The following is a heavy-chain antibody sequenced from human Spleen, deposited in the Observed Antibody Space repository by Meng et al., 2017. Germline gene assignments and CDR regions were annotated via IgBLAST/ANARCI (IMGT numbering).Heavy chain of an antibody. Sequence: RQQSGPVLVKPSQTPLLTCDISGDTVSRKRATWNWIRQSPSRGLEWLGRTYYWSQWYHDSEVSVESRITINPDTSKNQFSLQLNSVTPEDTAVYFCARGVAETGLDFWGQGTLVTVSS. CDR2: TYYWSQWYH. D-gene: IGHD1-1*01. J-gene: IGHJ4*02. V-gene: IGHV6-1*01. CDR1: GDTVSRKRAT. CDR3: ARGVAETGLDF.